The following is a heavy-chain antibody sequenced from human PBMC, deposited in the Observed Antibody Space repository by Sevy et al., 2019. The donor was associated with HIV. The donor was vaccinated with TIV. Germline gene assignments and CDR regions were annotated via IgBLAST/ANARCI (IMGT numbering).Heavy chain of an antibody. CDR3: ARHGRITMVRGTLGYYYYYMDV. Sequence: GESLKISCKGSGYSFTSYWIGWVRQMPGKGLEWMGIIYPGDSDTRYSPAFQGQVTISADKSISTAYLQCSSLKASDTAMYYCARHGRITMVRGTLGYYYYYMDVWGKGTTVTVSS. J-gene: IGHJ6*03. CDR2: IYPGDSDT. V-gene: IGHV5-51*01. CDR1: GYSFTSYW. D-gene: IGHD3-10*01.